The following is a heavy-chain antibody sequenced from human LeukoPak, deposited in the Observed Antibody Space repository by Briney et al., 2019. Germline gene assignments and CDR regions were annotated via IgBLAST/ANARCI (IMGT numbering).Heavy chain of an antibody. CDR3: ARPSTRGYCSGGSCYSVALDY. J-gene: IGHJ4*02. Sequence: GESLKISCKGSGYSFTSYWIGWVRQMHGKGLEWMGIIYPGDSDTRYSPSFQGQVTISADKSISTAYLQWSSLKASDTAMYYCARPSTRGYCSGGSCYSVALDYWGQGTLVTVSS. CDR2: IYPGDSDT. V-gene: IGHV5-51*01. CDR1: GYSFTSYW. D-gene: IGHD2-15*01.